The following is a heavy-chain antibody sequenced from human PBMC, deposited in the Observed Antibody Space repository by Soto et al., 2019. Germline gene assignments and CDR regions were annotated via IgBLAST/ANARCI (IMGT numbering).Heavy chain of an antibody. D-gene: IGHD1-26*01. CDR1: GDSIRGYC. CDR2: IYYSGYN. Sequence: SETLSLTCTVSGDSIRGYCWSWIRQPPGKGLEWIGYIYYSGYNSYNTSLKTRVTISVDTSKNQFSLKLNSVTAADTAVYYCARCFSGNYPSRPEEQYYFDSWGQGTRVTVS. J-gene: IGHJ4*02. CDR3: ARCFSGNYPSRPEEQYYFDS. V-gene: IGHV4-59*01.